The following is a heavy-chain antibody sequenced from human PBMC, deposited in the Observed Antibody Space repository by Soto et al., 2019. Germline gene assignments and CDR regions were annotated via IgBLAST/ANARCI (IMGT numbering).Heavy chain of an antibody. J-gene: IGHJ3*02. CDR1: GYTFTSYD. CDR3: ASTTLAALDAFDI. D-gene: IGHD6-6*01. CDR2: MNTNSGNT. V-gene: IGHV1-8*01. Sequence: QVQLVQSGAEVKKPGASVKVSCKASGYTFTSYDINWVRQATGQGLEWMGWMNTNSGNTGYAQKFQGRVTMTRNTSISTAYMELCSLRSEDTAVYYCASTTLAALDAFDIWGQGTMVTVSS.